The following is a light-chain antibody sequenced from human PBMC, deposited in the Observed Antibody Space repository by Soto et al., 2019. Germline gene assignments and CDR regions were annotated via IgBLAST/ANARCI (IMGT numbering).Light chain of an antibody. CDR1: QSVLYSSNNKNY. V-gene: IGKV4-1*01. Sequence: DIVMTQSPGSLAVSLGERATINCKSSQSVLYSSNNKNYLAWYQQKPGQPPKLLIYWASTRESGVPDRFSGSGSGTDFTLTISSLQAEDVAVYYCQQYHSGPRTFGQGTKVEIK. CDR2: WAS. J-gene: IGKJ1*01. CDR3: QQYHSGPRT.